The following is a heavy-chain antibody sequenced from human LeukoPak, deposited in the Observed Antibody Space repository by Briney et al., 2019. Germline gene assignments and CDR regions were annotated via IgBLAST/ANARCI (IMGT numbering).Heavy chain of an antibody. J-gene: IGHJ6*03. CDR3: ARVRRQVAVSGGTYYYYIDV. Sequence: SETLSLTCTVSGGSISNYYWSWIRQPPGKGVEYIGYIVYSGSTNYNPSLKSRVTMSVDTSKNQFSLKLRSVTAADTALYYCARVRRQVAVSGGTYYYYIDVWLKGTTVTVSS. V-gene: IGHV4-59*01. D-gene: IGHD6-19*01. CDR2: IVYSGST. CDR1: GGSISNYY.